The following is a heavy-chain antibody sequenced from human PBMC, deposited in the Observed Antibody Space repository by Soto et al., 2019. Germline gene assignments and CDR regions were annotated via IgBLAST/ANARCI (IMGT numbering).Heavy chain of an antibody. CDR3: TLRITMVRGVLHYYYYGMDV. D-gene: IGHD3-10*01. Sequence: EVQLVESGGGLVKPGRSLRLSCTASGFTFGDYAMSWFRQAPGKGLEWVGFIRSKAYGGTTEYAASVKGRFTISRDDSKSIAYLQMNSLKTEDTAVYYCTLRITMVRGVLHYYYYGMDVWGQGTTVTVSS. J-gene: IGHJ6*02. CDR1: GFTFGDYA. V-gene: IGHV3-49*05. CDR2: IRSKAYGGTT.